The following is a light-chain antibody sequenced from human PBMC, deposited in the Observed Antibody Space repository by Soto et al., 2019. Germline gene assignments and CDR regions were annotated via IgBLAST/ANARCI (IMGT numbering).Light chain of an antibody. V-gene: IGKV3-20*01. CDR2: SAS. CDR1: QSVSSSH. J-gene: IGKJ1*01. CDR3: QRYGG. Sequence: EIVLTQSQGTLSLSAGEGVHLSCRASQSVSSSHLAWYQQKPGQAPRLLIYSASSRATGIPDRFSGSGSGTDFTLTISRLEPEDFAVHYCQRYGGFGQGTKV.